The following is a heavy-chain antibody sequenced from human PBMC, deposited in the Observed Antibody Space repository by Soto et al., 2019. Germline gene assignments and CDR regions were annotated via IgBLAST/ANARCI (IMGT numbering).Heavy chain of an antibody. CDR1: GGSISSGDYY. D-gene: IGHD3-3*01. CDR2: IYYSGST. V-gene: IGHV4-31*03. Sequence: SETLSLTCTVSGGSISSGDYYWSWIRHHPGKGLEWIGYIYYSGSTYYNPSLKSRVTISVDTSKNQFSLKLSSVTAADRAVYYCARWWSGSREGFDPWGQGTLVTVSS. J-gene: IGHJ5*02. CDR3: ARWWSGSREGFDP.